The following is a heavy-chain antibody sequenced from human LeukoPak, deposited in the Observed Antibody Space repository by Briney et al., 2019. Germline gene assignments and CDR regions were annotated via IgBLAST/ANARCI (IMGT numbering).Heavy chain of an antibody. CDR3: AKDRRYYDSSGYYLDY. D-gene: IGHD3-22*01. V-gene: IGHV3-30*02. CDR1: GFTFSSYG. J-gene: IGHJ4*02. CDR2: IRYDGSNK. Sequence: GGSLRLSCAASGFTFSSYGMHWVRQAPGKGLEWVAFIRYDGSNKYYADSVKGRFTISRDNSKNTLYLQMNSLRAEDTAVYYCAKDRRYYDSSGYYLDYWGQGTLVTVSS.